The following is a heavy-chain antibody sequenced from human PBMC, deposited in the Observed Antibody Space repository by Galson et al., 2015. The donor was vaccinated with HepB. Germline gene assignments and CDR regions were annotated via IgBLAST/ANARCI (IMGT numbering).Heavy chain of an antibody. CDR2: IIPILGIA. CDR1: GGTFSSYA. D-gene: IGHD3-10*01. Sequence: SVKVSCKASGGTFSSYAISWVRQAPGQGLEWMGRIIPILGIANYAQKFQGRVTITADKSTSTAYMELSSLRSEDTAVYYCAREGDFGVPTHYWGQGTLVTVSS. J-gene: IGHJ4*02. V-gene: IGHV1-69*04. CDR3: AREGDFGVPTHY.